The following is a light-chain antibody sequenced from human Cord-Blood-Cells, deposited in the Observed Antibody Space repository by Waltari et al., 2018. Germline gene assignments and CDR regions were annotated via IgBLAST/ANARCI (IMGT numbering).Light chain of an antibody. CDR3: QSYDSSLGGSV. CDR1: SSNIGAGYD. CDR2: CNS. J-gene: IGLJ3*02. Sequence: QSVLTQPPSVSGAPGQRVTISCTGSSSNIGAGYDVHWYQQLPGTAPKLLIYCNSNRPSGVPDRFSGSKSGTSASLAITGLQAEDEADYYCQSYDSSLGGSVFGGGTKLTVL. V-gene: IGLV1-40*01.